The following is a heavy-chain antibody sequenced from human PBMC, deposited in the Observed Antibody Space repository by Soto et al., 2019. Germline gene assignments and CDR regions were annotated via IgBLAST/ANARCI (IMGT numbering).Heavy chain of an antibody. CDR2: TYYRSKWYN. CDR3: ARHGVVGSYYYYGMDV. CDR1: GDSVSSNSAA. J-gene: IGHJ6*02. D-gene: IGHD3-3*01. Sequence: SQTLSLTCAISGDSVSSNSAAWNWIRQSPSRGLEWLGRTYYRSKWYNDYAVSVKSRVTISVDTSKNQFSLKLSSVTAADTAVYYCARHGVVGSYYYYGMDVWGQGTTVTVSS. V-gene: IGHV6-1*01.